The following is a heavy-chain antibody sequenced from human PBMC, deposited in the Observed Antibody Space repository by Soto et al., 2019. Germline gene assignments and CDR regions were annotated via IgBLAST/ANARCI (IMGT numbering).Heavy chain of an antibody. J-gene: IGHJ6*02. Sequence: VQLVQSGAEVKKPGESLKISCKGFGYSFTNYWIGWVRQMPGKGLEWMGIIYPGDSDTRYSPSFQGQVTISADKSIDTAFLQWSSLKASDTAMYFCARLLNTYGMDVWGQGTTVTVSS. CDR3: ARLLNTYGMDV. V-gene: IGHV5-51*03. CDR2: IYPGDSDT. CDR1: GYSFTNYW.